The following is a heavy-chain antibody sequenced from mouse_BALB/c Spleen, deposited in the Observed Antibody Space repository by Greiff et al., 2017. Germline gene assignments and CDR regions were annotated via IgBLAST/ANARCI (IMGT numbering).Heavy chain of an antibody. CDR3: ARSGYGNYWYFDV. J-gene: IGHJ1*01. CDR1: GYSITSDYA. V-gene: IGHV3-2*02. CDR2: ISYSGST. Sequence: VQLKQSGPGLVKPSQSLSLTCTVTGYSITSDYAWNWIRQFPGNKLEWMGYISYSGSTSYNPSLKSRISITRDTSKNQFFLQLNSVTTEDTATYYCARSGYGNYWYFDVWGAGTTVTVSS. D-gene: IGHD2-1*01.